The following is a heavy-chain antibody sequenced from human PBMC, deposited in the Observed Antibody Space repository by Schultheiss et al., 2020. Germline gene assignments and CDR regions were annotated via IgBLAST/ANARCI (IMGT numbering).Heavy chain of an antibody. CDR1: GFTFSNYS. Sequence: LSLTCATSGFTFSNYSMNWVRQAPGKGLEWISYISSSSSTIYYGDSVKGRFTISRDNAKKSLTLQMNGLRDEDTAVYYCARDRYISSDFHYYMDVWGKGTTVTVSS. J-gene: IGHJ6*03. CDR2: ISSSSSTI. V-gene: IGHV3-48*02. D-gene: IGHD6-6*01. CDR3: ARDRYISSDFHYYMDV.